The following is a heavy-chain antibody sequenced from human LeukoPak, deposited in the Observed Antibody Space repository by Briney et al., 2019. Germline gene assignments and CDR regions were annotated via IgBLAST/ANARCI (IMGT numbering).Heavy chain of an antibody. CDR1: GGSISSSSYY. CDR2: IYTSGST. CDR3: ARGPRIAAAGILDY. V-gene: IGHV4-61*02. J-gene: IGHJ4*02. D-gene: IGHD6-13*01. Sequence: PSETLSLTCTVSGGSISSSSYYWSWIRQPAGKGLEWIGRIYTSGSTNYNPSLKSRVTISVDTSKNQFSLKLSSVTAADTAVYYCARGPRIAAAGILDYWGQGTLVTVSS.